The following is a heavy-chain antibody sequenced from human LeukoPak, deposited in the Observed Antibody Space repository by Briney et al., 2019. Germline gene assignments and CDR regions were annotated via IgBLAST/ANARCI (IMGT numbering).Heavy chain of an antibody. CDR2: INHGGLT. Sequence: SETLSLTCAVHGDSFKNYYWTWIRQSPEKGLEWIGEINHGGLTSYNPSLESRLTLLVDTSKNQFSLNLRSVTAADTAVCARARAFVWGSYRYIPYYFDPWGQGTLVTVSS. V-gene: IGHV4-34*01. CDR1: GDSFKNYY. D-gene: IGHD3-16*02. CDR3: ARARAFVWGSYRYIPYYFDP. J-gene: IGHJ5*02.